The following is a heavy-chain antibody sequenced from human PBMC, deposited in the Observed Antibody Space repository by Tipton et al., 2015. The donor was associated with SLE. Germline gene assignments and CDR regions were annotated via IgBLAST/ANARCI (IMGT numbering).Heavy chain of an antibody. CDR2: ISWNSGDI. V-gene: IGHV3-9*01. D-gene: IGHD6-13*01. Sequence: SLRLSCAASGFIFGDYAMHWVQQAPGKGLEWVSGISWNSGDIGYADSVKGRFTITRDNAKNSLYLQMNSLRAEDTALYYCAKDMRSSSVATPSYFDYWGQGTLVTVSS. J-gene: IGHJ4*02. CDR1: GFIFGDYA. CDR3: AKDMRSSSVATPSYFDY.